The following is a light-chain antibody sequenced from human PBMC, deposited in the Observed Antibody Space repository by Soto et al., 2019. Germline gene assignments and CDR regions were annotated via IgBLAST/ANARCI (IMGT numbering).Light chain of an antibody. CDR3: QQYGSSPYT. V-gene: IGKV3-20*01. CDR1: QSLSTTD. Sequence: EIVLTQSPDTLSLSPGKRATLSCRASQSLSTTDLVWYQQRSGQPPRLVIAGTFSTATGIPARFSGSGSGTDFTLTISRLEPEDSAVYYGQQYGSSPYTFGRGTRLEIQ. CDR2: GTF. J-gene: IGKJ5*01.